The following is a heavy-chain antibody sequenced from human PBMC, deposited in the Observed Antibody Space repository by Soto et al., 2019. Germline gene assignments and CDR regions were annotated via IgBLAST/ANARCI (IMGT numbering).Heavy chain of an antibody. J-gene: IGHJ6*02. CDR1: GGTFSSYA. CDR3: AMGYYDSSGYYYYYYYGMDV. CDR2: IIPIFGTA. D-gene: IGHD3-22*01. Sequence: SVKVSCKASGGTFSSYAISWVRQAPGQGLEWMGGIIPIFGTANYAQKFQGRVTITADESTSTAYMELSSLRSEDTAVYYCAMGYYDSSGYYYYYYYGMDVWGQGTTVTVSS. V-gene: IGHV1-69*13.